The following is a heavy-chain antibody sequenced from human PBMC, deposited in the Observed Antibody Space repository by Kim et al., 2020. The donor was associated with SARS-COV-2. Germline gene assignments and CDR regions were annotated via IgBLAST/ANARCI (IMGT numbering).Heavy chain of an antibody. Sequence: SVKGRFTISRDNAKNSLYLQMNSLRDEDTAVYYWATIAAADNAYYYYGMDVWGQGTTVTVSS. V-gene: IGHV3-48*02. J-gene: IGHJ6*02. D-gene: IGHD6-13*01. CDR3: ATIAAADNAYYYYGMDV.